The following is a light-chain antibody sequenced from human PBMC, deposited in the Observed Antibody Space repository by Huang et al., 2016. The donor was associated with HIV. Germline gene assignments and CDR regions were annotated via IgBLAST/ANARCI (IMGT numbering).Light chain of an antibody. CDR1: QIISSW. V-gene: IGKV1-5*03. CDR3: QQYNFYSA. J-gene: IGKJ1*01. CDR2: KAS. Sequence: DIQMTQSPSTLSASVGDRVTITCRASQIISSWLAWYQQKPGKAPKLLIYKASSLESGVPSRFSGSGSGTEFTLTISSLQPDDFATYYCQQYNFYSAFGQGTKVEIK.